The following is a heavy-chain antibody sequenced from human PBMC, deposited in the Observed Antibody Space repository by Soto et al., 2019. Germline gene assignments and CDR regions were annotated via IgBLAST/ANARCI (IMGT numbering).Heavy chain of an antibody. Sequence: EVQLVESGGGLVQPGGSLRLSCAASGFTFSRYWMHWVRQAPGEGLVWVSGISTDASTTRYVDSVKGRFTISRDNVKTSLSLQLSSPKAGATAVYYCAKVEFFVVGIYRGFDIWGRGTVDIVSS. J-gene: IGHJ3*02. CDR2: ISTDASTT. D-gene: IGHD3-3*01. CDR1: GFTFSRYW. CDR3: AKVEFFVVGIYRGFDI. V-gene: IGHV3-74*01.